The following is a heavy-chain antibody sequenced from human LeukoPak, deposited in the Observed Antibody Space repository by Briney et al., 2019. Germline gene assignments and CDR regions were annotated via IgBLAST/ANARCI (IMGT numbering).Heavy chain of an antibody. CDR3: ARDLGGLGSSCSTSCLPSDY. J-gene: IGHJ4*02. CDR2: INPNSGGT. CDR1: GYTFTGYY. Sequence: GASVKVSCKASGYTFTGYYMHWVRQAPGQGLEWMGWINPNSGGTNYAQKFQGRVTMTRDTSISTAYTELSRLRSDDTAVYYCARDLGGLGSSCSTSCLPSDYWGQGTLVTVSS. V-gene: IGHV1-2*02. D-gene: IGHD2-2*01.